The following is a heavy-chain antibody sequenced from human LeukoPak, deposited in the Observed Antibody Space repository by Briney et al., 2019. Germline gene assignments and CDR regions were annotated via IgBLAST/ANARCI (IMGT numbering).Heavy chain of an antibody. Sequence: GGSLRLSCAASGFTFSSYAMHWVCQAPGKGLEYVSAISSNGGSTYYANSVKGRFTISRDNSKNTLYLQMGSLRAEDMAVYYCARAAGGLPADYWGQGTLVTVSS. J-gene: IGHJ4*02. CDR1: GFTFSSYA. V-gene: IGHV3-64*01. D-gene: IGHD2-21*02. CDR3: ARAAGGLPADY. CDR2: ISSNGGST.